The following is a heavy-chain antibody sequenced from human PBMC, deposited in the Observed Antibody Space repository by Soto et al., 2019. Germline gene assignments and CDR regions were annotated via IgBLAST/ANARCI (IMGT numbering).Heavy chain of an antibody. CDR1: GGSISNYY. CDR2: IYGTGST. V-gene: IGHV4-59*01. D-gene: IGHD5-18*01. CDR3: ARDHPHSYGIYSFDY. Sequence: QVQLQESGPGLVKPSETLSLTCTVSGGSISNYYWSWIRQPPGKGLEWIGYIYGTGSTNYNPSLKRRVTSSADTSNNQGSLKLRSVTAADTAVYYCARDHPHSYGIYSFDYWGQGTLVTVSS. J-gene: IGHJ4*02.